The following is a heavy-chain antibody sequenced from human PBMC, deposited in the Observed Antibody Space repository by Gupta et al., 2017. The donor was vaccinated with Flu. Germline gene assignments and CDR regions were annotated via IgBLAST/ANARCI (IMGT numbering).Heavy chain of an antibody. V-gene: IGHV3-23*01. CDR1: GFTFSSYA. CDR3: AKDYEYSSGWLYYFDY. J-gene: IGHJ4*02. CDR2: ISGSGGST. D-gene: IGHD6-19*01. Sequence: EVQLLESGGGLVQPGGSLRLSCAASGFTFSSYAMSWVRQAPGKGLEWVSAISGSGGSTYYADSVKGRFTISRDNSKNTLYLQMNSLRAEDTAVYYCAKDYEYSSGWLYYFDYWGQGTLVTVSS.